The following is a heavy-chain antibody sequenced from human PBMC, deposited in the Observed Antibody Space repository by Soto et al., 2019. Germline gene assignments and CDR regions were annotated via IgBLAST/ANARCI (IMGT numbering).Heavy chain of an antibody. CDR1: GGSISSGDYY. Sequence: TLSLTCTVSGGSISSGDYYWSWIRQPPGKGLEWIGYIYYSGSTYYNPSLKSRVTISVDTSKNQFSLKLSSVTAADTAVYYCARRENYYDSSGYYLMYFDYWGQGTLVTVSS. D-gene: IGHD3-22*01. V-gene: IGHV4-30-4*01. J-gene: IGHJ4*02. CDR2: IYYSGST. CDR3: ARRENYYDSSGYYLMYFDY.